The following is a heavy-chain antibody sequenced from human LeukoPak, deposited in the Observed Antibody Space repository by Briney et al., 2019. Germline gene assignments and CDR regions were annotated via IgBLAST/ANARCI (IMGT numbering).Heavy chain of an antibody. CDR1: GGSFSGYY. J-gene: IGHJ4*02. CDR3: ARTLRGSYSSSWYRED. D-gene: IGHD6-13*01. Sequence: SETLSLTCAVYGGSFSGYYWSWIRQPPGKGLEWIGEMNHSGSTNYNPSLKSRVTISVDTSKNQFSLKLSSVTAADTAVYYCARTLRGSYSSSWYREDWGQGTLVTVSS. CDR2: MNHSGST. V-gene: IGHV4-34*01.